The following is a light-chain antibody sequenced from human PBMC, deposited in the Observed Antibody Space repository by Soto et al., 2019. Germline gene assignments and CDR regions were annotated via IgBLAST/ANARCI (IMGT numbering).Light chain of an antibody. CDR2: AAS. Sequence: EIILTQSPGTLSVSPGETVTLVCRASQSVSVYLAWYQQKSGQPPRLLIHAASDRATGVPARFSGSGSVTEFSLTISSLQSEDFGTYYCQQYKDWPPLTFGGGTRVDIK. CDR1: QSVSVY. V-gene: IGKV3-15*01. J-gene: IGKJ4*01. CDR3: QQYKDWPPLT.